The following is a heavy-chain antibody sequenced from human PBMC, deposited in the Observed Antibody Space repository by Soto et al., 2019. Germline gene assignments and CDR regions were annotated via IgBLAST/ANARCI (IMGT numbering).Heavy chain of an antibody. Sequence: GGSLRLSCAASGFTFSSYVMHWVRQAPGKGLEWVAGLSDDGSNKHYADSVKGRFTISRDNSKNTLYLQMNSLRAEDTAVYYCARGNNDYDSSGYDLDYWGQGTLVTVSS. CDR3: ARGNNDYDSSGYDLDY. D-gene: IGHD3-22*01. CDR1: GFTFSSYV. J-gene: IGHJ4*02. CDR2: LSDDGSNK. V-gene: IGHV3-30-3*01.